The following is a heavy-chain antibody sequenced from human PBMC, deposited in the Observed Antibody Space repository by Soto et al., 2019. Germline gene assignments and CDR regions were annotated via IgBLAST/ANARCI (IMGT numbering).Heavy chain of an antibody. D-gene: IGHD4-17*01. CDR3: AKDRRDGEYNSVYDF. CDR1: GFRFSDYG. Sequence: QVQLAESGGGGVQPGRSLRLSCIGSGFRFSDYGMHWVRQAPGKGLEWVAMMSFDGTYKYSADSVKGRFIISRDNSKNTLYLQMNSLRAEDTAVYYCAKDRRDGEYNSVYDFWGQGTLVTVSS. V-gene: IGHV3-30*18. CDR2: MSFDGTYK. J-gene: IGHJ4*02.